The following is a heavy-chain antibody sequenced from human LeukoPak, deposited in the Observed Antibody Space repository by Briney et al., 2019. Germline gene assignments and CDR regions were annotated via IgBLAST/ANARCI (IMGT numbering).Heavy chain of an antibody. CDR3: ARELSSGWLGT. CDR1: GGSFSGYY. D-gene: IGHD6-19*01. J-gene: IGHJ3*01. Sequence: SETLSLTCAVYGGSFSGYYWSWVRQPPGKGLEWIGEINHSGSTNYNPSLKSRVNISVDTSKNQFSLKLSSVTAADAAVYYCARELSSGWLGTWGRGTMVTVSS. CDR2: INHSGST. V-gene: IGHV4-34*01.